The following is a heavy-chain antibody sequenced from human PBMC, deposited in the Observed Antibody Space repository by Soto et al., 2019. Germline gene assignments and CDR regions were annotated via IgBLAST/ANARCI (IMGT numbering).Heavy chain of an antibody. CDR3: AKDHTFLEYSSSWYYFDY. J-gene: IGHJ4*02. Sequence: GGSLSLSCAASGFTFSSYGMHWVRQAPGKGLEWVAVIWYDGSNKYYADSVKGRFTISRDNSKNTLYLQMNSLRAEDTAVYYCAKDHTFLEYSSSWYYFDYWGQGTLVTVSS. CDR1: GFTFSSYG. D-gene: IGHD6-13*01. CDR2: IWYDGSNK. V-gene: IGHV3-33*06.